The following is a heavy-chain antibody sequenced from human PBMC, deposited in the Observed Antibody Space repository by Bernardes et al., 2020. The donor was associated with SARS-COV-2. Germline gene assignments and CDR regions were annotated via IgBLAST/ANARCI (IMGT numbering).Heavy chain of an antibody. CDR3: ARGFYYETSGYARDPSRQVDY. V-gene: IGHV3-74*01. J-gene: IGHJ4*02. CDR2: ISNDAIKT. CDR1: GFTFSTYW. D-gene: IGHD2-2*01. Sequence: GGSLRLSCVASGFTFSTYWMYWVRQAPGKGPEWVSRISNDAIKTNYADFVEGRFTISRDNARDTVYLQMNRLRAEDTAVYYCARGFYYETSGYARDPSRQVDYGGQRTLVTVSS.